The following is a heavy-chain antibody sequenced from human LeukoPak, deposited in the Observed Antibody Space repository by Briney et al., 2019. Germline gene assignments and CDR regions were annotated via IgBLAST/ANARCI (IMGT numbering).Heavy chain of an antibody. D-gene: IGHD2-15*01. Sequence: GGSLRLSCAASGFTFGSYAMSWVRQAPGKGLEWVSAISGSGGSIYYADSVKGRFTISRDNSKNTLYLQMNSLRAEDTALYYCAKRCSAAGCYEDYWGQGTLVTVSS. V-gene: IGHV3-23*01. CDR3: AKRCSAAGCYEDY. J-gene: IGHJ4*02. CDR2: ISGSGGSI. CDR1: GFTFGSYA.